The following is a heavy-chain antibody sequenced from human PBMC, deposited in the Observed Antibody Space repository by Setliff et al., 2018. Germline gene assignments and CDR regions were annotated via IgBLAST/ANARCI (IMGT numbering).Heavy chain of an antibody. J-gene: IGHJ4*02. CDR3: SRSRYYDSSGNNYGLDY. CDR2: INHNGRV. D-gene: IGHD3-22*01. Sequence: SETLSLTCAVYGGSFSGYYWSWIRQPPGKGLEWIGEINHNGRVSSSPSLKIRVTISVDRSKNHFSLKLTSVTAADTAMYYCSRSRYYDSSGNNYGLDYWGQGTLVTAPQ. CDR1: GGSFSGYY. V-gene: IGHV4-34*01.